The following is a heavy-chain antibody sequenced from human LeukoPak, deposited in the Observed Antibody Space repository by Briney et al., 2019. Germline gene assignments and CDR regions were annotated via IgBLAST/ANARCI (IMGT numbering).Heavy chain of an antibody. J-gene: IGHJ4*02. D-gene: IGHD3-10*01. CDR1: GFTFSTYS. CDR3: ARVRGVTLSYHYFDY. CDR2: ITGSSTTI. Sequence: GGSLRLSCAASGFTFSTYSMNWVRQAPGKGLEWVSFITGSSTTIHYADSVKGRFTISRDNAKNSLYLQMNGLRDEDTAVYYCARVRGVTLSYHYFDYWGQGTLVTVSS. V-gene: IGHV3-48*02.